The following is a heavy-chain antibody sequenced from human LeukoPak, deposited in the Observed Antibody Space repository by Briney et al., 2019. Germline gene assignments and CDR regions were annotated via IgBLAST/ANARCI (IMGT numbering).Heavy chain of an antibody. CDR3: ARGRSRDGYNYDY. J-gene: IGHJ4*02. Sequence: SETLSLTCTLPGGSISTYYWSWIRQPPGKGLEWIGYIYYSGSTNYTPSLKSRVTISVDTSKHQFSLNLSSVTAADTAVYYCARGRSRDGYNYDYWGQGTLVTVSS. CDR2: IYYSGST. D-gene: IGHD5-24*01. V-gene: IGHV4-59*01. CDR1: GGSISTYY.